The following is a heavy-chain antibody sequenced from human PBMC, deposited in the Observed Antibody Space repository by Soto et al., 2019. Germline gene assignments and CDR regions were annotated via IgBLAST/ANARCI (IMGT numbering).Heavy chain of an antibody. CDR2: ISYDGSNK. Sequence: QVQLVESGGGVVQPGRSLRLSCAASGFTFSSYGMHWVRQAPGKGLEWVAVISYDGSNKYYADSVKGRFTISRDNSKNTLYLQMNSLRAEDTAVYYCAILRFLEWLSSAKYYFDYWGQGTLVTVSS. CDR3: AILRFLEWLSSAKYYFDY. J-gene: IGHJ4*02. V-gene: IGHV3-30*03. CDR1: GFTFSSYG. D-gene: IGHD3-3*01.